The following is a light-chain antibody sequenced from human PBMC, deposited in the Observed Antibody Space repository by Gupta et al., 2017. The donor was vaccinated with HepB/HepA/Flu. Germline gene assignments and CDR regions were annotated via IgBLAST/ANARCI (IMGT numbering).Light chain of an antibody. CDR2: DVS. CDR1: SNDVGDYNY. Sequence: SALTQPASMSGSPEQSLTISCTGTSNDVGDYNYVSWYQQHPGKAPKLMIYDVSNRPAGVSNRFSGSKSGNTASLTISGLQAEDEADYYCNSYTSSDSYMFGTGTKVTVL. V-gene: IGLV2-14*03. J-gene: IGLJ1*01. CDR3: NSYTSSDSYM.